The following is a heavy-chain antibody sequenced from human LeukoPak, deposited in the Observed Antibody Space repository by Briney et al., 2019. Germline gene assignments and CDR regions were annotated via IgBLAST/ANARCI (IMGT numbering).Heavy chain of an antibody. V-gene: IGHV1-18*01. Sequence: ASVKVSCKASGYTFTSYGISWVRQAPGQGLEWTGWISAYNGNTNYAQKLQGRVTMTTDTSTSTAYMELRSLRSDDTAVYYCARAGLAYCTNGVCPQQPFDPWGQGTLVTVSS. J-gene: IGHJ5*02. CDR3: ARAGLAYCTNGVCPQQPFDP. D-gene: IGHD2-8*01. CDR2: ISAYNGNT. CDR1: GYTFTSYG.